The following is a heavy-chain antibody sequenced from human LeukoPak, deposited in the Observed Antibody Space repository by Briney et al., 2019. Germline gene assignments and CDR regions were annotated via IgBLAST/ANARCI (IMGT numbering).Heavy chain of an antibody. J-gene: IGHJ1*01. CDR3: ARVGIAAAGSNAPIQH. Sequence: SVKVSCKASGGTFSSYAISWVRQAPGQGLEWMGGIIPIFGTANYAQKFQGRVTITADESASTAYMELSSLRSEDTAVYYCARVGIAAAGSNAPIQHWGQGTLVTVSS. CDR2: IIPIFGTA. D-gene: IGHD6-13*01. CDR1: GGTFSSYA. V-gene: IGHV1-69*13.